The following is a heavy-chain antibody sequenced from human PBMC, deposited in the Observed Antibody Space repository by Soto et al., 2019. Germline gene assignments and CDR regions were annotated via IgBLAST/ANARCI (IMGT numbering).Heavy chain of an antibody. CDR1: DDSINSDKYY. J-gene: IGHJ4*02. Sequence: QLQLQESGPGLVKPSETLSLTCSVSDDSINSDKYYWGWIRQPPGKGLEWIGSIYYRGNAYYNPSLQTRVTISLAKSKGQFSLKLNFVTAADSAVYFCARLEGLATISYYFDFWGPGALVTVSS. CDR3: ARLEGLATISYYFDF. D-gene: IGHD3-9*01. V-gene: IGHV4-39*01. CDR2: IYYRGNA.